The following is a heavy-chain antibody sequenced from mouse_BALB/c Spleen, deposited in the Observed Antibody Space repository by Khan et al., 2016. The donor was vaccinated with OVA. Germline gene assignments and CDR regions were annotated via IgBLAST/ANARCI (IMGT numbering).Heavy chain of an antibody. J-gene: IGHJ3*01. CDR2: ISPGSGDT. CDR3: ARRNYFGYTFAY. D-gene: IGHD1-2*01. V-gene: IGHV1-77*01. Sequence: QVQLKQSGAELARPGASVKLSCKASGYTFTDYYINWVKQRTGQGLEWIGEISPGSGDTYYNERFKGKATLTADKSSSTAYMQLSSLTSEASAVYFCARRNYFGYTFAYWGQGTLGTVSA. CDR1: GYTFTDYY.